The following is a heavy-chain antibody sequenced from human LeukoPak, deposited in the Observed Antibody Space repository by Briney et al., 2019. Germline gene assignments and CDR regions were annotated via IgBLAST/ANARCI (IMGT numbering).Heavy chain of an antibody. Sequence: SETLSLTCAVYGGSLSGYYWSWIRQPPGKGLEWIGEINHSGSTNYNPSLKSRVTISVDTSKNQFSLKLSSVTAADTAVYYCARGGVDGIIAAAGTALDYWGQGTLVTVSS. CDR1: GGSLSGYY. D-gene: IGHD6-13*01. J-gene: IGHJ4*02. V-gene: IGHV4-34*01. CDR3: ARGGVDGIIAAAGTALDY. CDR2: INHSGST.